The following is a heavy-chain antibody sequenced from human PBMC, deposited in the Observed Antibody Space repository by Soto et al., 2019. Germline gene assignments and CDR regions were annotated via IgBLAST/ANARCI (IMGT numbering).Heavy chain of an antibody. J-gene: IGHJ4*02. D-gene: IGHD1-7*01. V-gene: IGHV5-51*01. CDR2: IYPSDSDT. CDR1: GYTSTSYA. CDR3: ARPPSGTTTFFDS. Sequence: KVSCKAPGYTSTSYAMYWVRQAPGQRLEWMGIIYPSDSDTRYSPSFQGQVTISADKSISTAYLQWSSLKASDTAMYYCARPPSGTTTFFDSWGQGTLVTVSS.